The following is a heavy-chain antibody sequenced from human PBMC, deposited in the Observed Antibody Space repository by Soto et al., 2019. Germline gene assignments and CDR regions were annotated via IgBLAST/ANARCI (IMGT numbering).Heavy chain of an antibody. Sequence: GASVKVSCKASGYTFTSYDINWVRQATGQGLEWMGWMNPNSGNTGYAQKFQGRVTMTRNTSISTAYMELSSLRSEDTAVYYCAGVGLRDYYYGMDVWGQGTTVTVSS. CDR3: AGVGLRDYYYGMDV. V-gene: IGHV1-8*01. CDR1: GYTFTSYD. CDR2: MNPNSGNT. J-gene: IGHJ6*02.